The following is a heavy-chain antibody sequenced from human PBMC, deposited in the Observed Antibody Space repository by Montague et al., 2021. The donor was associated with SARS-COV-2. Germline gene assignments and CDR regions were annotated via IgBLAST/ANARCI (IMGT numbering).Heavy chain of an antibody. CDR3: ARDLRPPGDILTGYLPYYYYMDV. J-gene: IGHJ6*03. Sequence: CAISGDSVSSNSAAWNWIRQSPSRGLEWLGGTYYRSKWYNDYAVSVKGRITINPDTSKNQFSLQLNSVTPEDTTVYYCARDLRPPGDILTGYLPYYYYMDVWGKGTTVTVSS. CDR2: TYYRSKWYN. CDR1: GDSVSSNSAA. D-gene: IGHD3-9*01. V-gene: IGHV6-1*01.